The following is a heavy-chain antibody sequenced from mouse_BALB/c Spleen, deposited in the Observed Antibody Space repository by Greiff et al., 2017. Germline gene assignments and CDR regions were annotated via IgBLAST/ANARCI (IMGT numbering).Heavy chain of an antibody. CDR1: GYTFTSYW. J-gene: IGHJ2*01. V-gene: IGHV1-87*01. Sequence: VKLMESGAELARPGASVKLSCKASGYTFTSYWMQWVKQRPGQGLEWIGAIYPGDGDTRYTQKFKGKATLTADKSSSTAYMQLSSLASEDSAVYYCARETYDFDYWGQGTTLTVSS. CDR2: IYPGDGDT. D-gene: IGHD2-3*01. CDR3: ARETYDFDY.